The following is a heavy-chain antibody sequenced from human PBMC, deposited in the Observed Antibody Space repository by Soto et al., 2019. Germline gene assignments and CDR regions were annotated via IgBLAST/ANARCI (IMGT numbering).Heavy chain of an antibody. CDR2: IYHSGST. CDR1: GGSISSNKW. V-gene: IGHV4-4*02. Sequence: SETLSLTCAVYGGSISSNKWLSWVRQPPGKGLEWIGEIYHSGSTNYNPSLKSRVTISLDKSKNQFSLKLTSVTAADSAVYYCARDDHIVVVPTSLGAMDVWGQGTTVTVSS. D-gene: IGHD2-2*01. CDR3: ARDDHIVVVPTSLGAMDV. J-gene: IGHJ6*02.